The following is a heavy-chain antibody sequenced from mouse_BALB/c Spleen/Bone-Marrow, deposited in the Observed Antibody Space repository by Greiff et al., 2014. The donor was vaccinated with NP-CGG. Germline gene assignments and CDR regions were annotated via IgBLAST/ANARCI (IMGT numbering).Heavy chain of an antibody. D-gene: IGHD1-2*01. V-gene: IGHV2-9*02. J-gene: IGHJ4*01. CDR1: GFSLTSYG. Sequence: VQLVESGPGLVAPSQSLSITCTVSGFSLTSYGVHWVRQPPGKGLEWLGVIWADGSTNYNSALMSRLSISKDNSKSQVFLKMISLQTDDTAMYYCSRITTATGAMDYWGRGTSVTVSS. CDR2: IWADGST. CDR3: SRITTATGAMDY.